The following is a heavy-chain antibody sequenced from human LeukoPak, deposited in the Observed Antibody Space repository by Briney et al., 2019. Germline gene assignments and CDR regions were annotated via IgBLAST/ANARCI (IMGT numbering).Heavy chain of an antibody. Sequence: GGSLRLSRAASGFTFSDYYMSWIRQAPGKGLEWVSYISSSGSTIYYADSVKGRFTISRDNAKNSLYLQMNSLRAEDTAVYYCARDGQTYSSSWTVGYYYYMDVWGKGTTVTISS. CDR2: ISSSGSTI. V-gene: IGHV3-11*01. J-gene: IGHJ6*03. D-gene: IGHD6-13*01. CDR1: GFTFSDYY. CDR3: ARDGQTYSSSWTVGYYYYMDV.